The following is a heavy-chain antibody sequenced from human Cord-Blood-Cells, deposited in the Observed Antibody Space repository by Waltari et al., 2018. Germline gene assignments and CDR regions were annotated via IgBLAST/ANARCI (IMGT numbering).Heavy chain of an antibody. D-gene: IGHD2-8*01. CDR2: ISSSSSYI. J-gene: IGHJ3*02. Sequence: EVQLVESGGGLVKPGGSLRLSCAASGFTFSSYSMNWVSQAPGQGLECVSSISSSSSYIYYADSVKGRFTISRDNAKNSLYLQMNSLRAEDTAVYYCARVVGYCTNGVCYAFDIWGQGTMVTVSS. CDR1: GFTFSSYS. CDR3: ARVVGYCTNGVCYAFDI. V-gene: IGHV3-21*01.